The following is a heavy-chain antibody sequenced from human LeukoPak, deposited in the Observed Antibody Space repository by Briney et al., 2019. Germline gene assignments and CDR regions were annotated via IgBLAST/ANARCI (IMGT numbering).Heavy chain of an antibody. V-gene: IGHV4-39*07. Sequence: SETLSLTCTVSGGSISSSSYYWGWIRQPPGKGLEWIGSIYYSGSTYYNPSLRSRVTISVDTSKNQFSLKLSSVTAADTAVYYCARGVVPAVPDYWGQGTLVTVSS. CDR2: IYYSGST. CDR1: GGSISSSSYY. J-gene: IGHJ4*02. CDR3: ARGVVPAVPDY. D-gene: IGHD2-2*01.